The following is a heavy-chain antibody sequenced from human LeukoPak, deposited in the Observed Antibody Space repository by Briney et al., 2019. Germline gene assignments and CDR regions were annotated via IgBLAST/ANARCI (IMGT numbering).Heavy chain of an antibody. Sequence: GGSLRLSCAASGFTFSSYGMSWVRQAPGRGLEWVSAISGSGGSTYYADSVKGRFTISRDNSRNTLYLQMNSLRAEDTAVYYCAKDVGYTHGRSYYYMDVWGKGTTVTISS. CDR2: ISGSGGST. V-gene: IGHV3-23*01. CDR3: AKDVGYTHGRSYYYMDV. D-gene: IGHD5-18*01. CDR1: GFTFSSYG. J-gene: IGHJ6*03.